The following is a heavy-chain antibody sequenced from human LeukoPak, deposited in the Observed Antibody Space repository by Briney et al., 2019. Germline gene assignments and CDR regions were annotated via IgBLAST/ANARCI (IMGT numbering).Heavy chain of an antibody. J-gene: IGHJ5*02. Sequence: SETLSLTCAVYGGSFSGYYWSWIRQPPGKGLEWIGEINHSGSTNYNPSLKSRVTISVDTSKNQFSLKLSSVTAADTAVYYCARNKLEYYSGCSCSGFDPWGQGTLVTVSS. D-gene: IGHD2-15*01. CDR2: INHSGST. V-gene: IGHV4-34*01. CDR3: ARNKLEYYSGCSCSGFDP. CDR1: GGSFSGYY.